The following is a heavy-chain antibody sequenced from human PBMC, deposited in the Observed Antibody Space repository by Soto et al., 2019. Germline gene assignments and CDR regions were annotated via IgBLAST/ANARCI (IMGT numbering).Heavy chain of an antibody. Sequence: ASVKVSCKVSGNTLSEFSMHWVRQAPGKGLEWMGGFDPDDGETLYAPKFQDRLSMTEDTSTDTAYMELSSLGSEDTAVYYCTTGSNHFLMEDAFDIWGQGTLVTVSS. J-gene: IGHJ3*02. D-gene: IGHD1-26*01. CDR2: FDPDDGET. V-gene: IGHV1-24*01. CDR3: TTGSNHFLMEDAFDI. CDR1: GNTLSEFS.